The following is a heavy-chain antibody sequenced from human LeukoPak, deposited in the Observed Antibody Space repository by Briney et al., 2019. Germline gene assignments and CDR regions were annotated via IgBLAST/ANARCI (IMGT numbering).Heavy chain of an antibody. Sequence: ASVKVSCKASGYTFTGYYMHWVRQAPGQGLEWMGWINPNSGGTNYAQKFQGWVTMTRDTSISTAYMELSRLRSDDTAVYYCARVGYCGSGSYYNGAFDIWGQGTMVTVSS. V-gene: IGHV1-2*04. CDR2: INPNSGGT. D-gene: IGHD3-10*01. CDR1: GYTFTGYY. CDR3: ARVGYCGSGSYYNGAFDI. J-gene: IGHJ3*02.